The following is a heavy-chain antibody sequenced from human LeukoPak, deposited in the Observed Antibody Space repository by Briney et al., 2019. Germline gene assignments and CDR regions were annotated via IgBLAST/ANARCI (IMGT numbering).Heavy chain of an antibody. Sequence: SETLSLTCTVSGGSISSYYWSWIRQPAGKGLEWIGRIDTSGSTNYNPSLKSRVTISVDKSKNQFSLKLSSVTAANTAVYYCARDYYGSGSYDYWGQGTLVTVSS. CDR2: IDTSGST. J-gene: IGHJ4*02. CDR1: GGSISSYY. V-gene: IGHV4-4*07. CDR3: ARDYYGSGSYDY. D-gene: IGHD3-10*01.